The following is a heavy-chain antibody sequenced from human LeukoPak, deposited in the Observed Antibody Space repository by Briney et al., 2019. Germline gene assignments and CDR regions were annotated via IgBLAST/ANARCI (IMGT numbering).Heavy chain of an antibody. CDR2: IRYDGSIK. CDR3: ATDVMTPYCGGDCYSGEIY. V-gene: IGHV3-30*02. CDR1: GFTFTNYG. Sequence: GGSLRLSCAASGFTFTNYGMHWVRQAPGKGLEWVAFIRYDGSIKYYVDSVKGRFTISRDNSRNTLYLQMNSLRTEDTAVYYCATDVMTPYCGGDCYSGEIYWGQGTLVTVSS. J-gene: IGHJ4*02. D-gene: IGHD2-21*02.